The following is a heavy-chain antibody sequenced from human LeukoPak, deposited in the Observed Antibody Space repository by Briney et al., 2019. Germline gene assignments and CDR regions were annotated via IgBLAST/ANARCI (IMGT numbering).Heavy chain of an antibody. Sequence: PSETLSLTCTVSGGSISSYYWSWIRQPPGKGLEWIGYIYYSGSTNYNPSLESRVTISVDTSKNQFSLKLSSVTAADTAVYYCARESGRDGYKFDYWGQGTLVTVSS. CDR3: ARESGRDGYKFDY. CDR1: GGSISSYY. V-gene: IGHV4-59*01. D-gene: IGHD5-24*01. J-gene: IGHJ4*02. CDR2: IYYSGST.